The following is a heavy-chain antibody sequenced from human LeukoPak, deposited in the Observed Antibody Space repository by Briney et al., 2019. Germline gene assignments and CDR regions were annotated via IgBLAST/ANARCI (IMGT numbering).Heavy chain of an antibody. CDR2: IYYSGST. V-gene: IGHV4-59*01. J-gene: IGHJ4*02. CDR1: GGSISSYY. Sequence: ESSETLSLTCTVSGGSISSYYWSWIRQPPGKGLEWIGYIYYSGSTNYNPSLKSRVTISVDTSKNQFSLKLNSVTAADTAVYYCAKSYGSGILLDSWGQGTLVTVSS. CDR3: AKSYGSGILLDS. D-gene: IGHD3-10*01.